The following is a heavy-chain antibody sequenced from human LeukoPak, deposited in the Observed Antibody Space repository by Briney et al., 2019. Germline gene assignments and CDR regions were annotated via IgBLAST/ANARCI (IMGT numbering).Heavy chain of an antibody. CDR3: ARCWGSVTDY. CDR1: GYSFTSYW. Sequence: GESLKISCKGSGYSFTSYWTGWVRQMPGKGLEWMGIIYPSDSDTRYSPSFQGHVTISADKSTSIAYLQWSSPKASDTAIYYCARCWGSVTDYWGQGTLVTVSS. J-gene: IGHJ4*02. V-gene: IGHV5-51*01. D-gene: IGHD7-27*01. CDR2: IYPSDSDT.